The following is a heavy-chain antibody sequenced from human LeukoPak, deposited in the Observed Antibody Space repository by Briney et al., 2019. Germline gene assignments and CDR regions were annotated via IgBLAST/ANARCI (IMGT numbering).Heavy chain of an antibody. Sequence: SETLSLTCTVSGGSISTYYWSWIRQPPGKGLDWIGSFYYTGSTSYNPSLRSRVTISLDTSKNQISLRLSSVTAADTAVYYCARGGNALDYWGQGTLGTVSS. J-gene: IGHJ4*02. D-gene: IGHD4-23*01. CDR2: FYYTGST. CDR3: ARGGNALDY. V-gene: IGHV4-59*01. CDR1: GGSISTYY.